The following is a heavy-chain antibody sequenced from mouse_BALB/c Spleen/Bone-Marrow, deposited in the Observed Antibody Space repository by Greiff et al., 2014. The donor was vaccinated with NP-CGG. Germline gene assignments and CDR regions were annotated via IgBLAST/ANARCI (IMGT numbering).Heavy chain of an antibody. CDR3: AREGDYYGSSDY. Sequence: VKVEESGPGLVAPSQSLSITCTVSGFSLTSYGVHWVRQPPGKGLEWLGVIWAGGGTNYNSALMSRLSISKDNSKSQVSLKMNSLQTDDTAMYYCAREGDYYGSSDYWGQGTTLTVSS. CDR1: GFSLTSYG. D-gene: IGHD1-1*01. CDR2: IWAGGGT. V-gene: IGHV2-9*02. J-gene: IGHJ2*01.